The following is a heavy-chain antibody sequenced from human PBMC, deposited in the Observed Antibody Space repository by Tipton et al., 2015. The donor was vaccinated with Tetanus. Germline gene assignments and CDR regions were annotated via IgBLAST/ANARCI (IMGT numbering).Heavy chain of an antibody. CDR3: ATGRTLDY. Sequence: SLRLSCVASGFTFRSYWMSWVRQAPGKGLEWVANIKEDGSEMYYADSVKGRFTISRDNARNSLSLQMKSLGDEDTAVYYCATGRTLDYWGQGTRVTVST. V-gene: IGHV3-7*01. J-gene: IGHJ4*02. D-gene: IGHD1-26*01. CDR1: GFTFRSYW. CDR2: IKEDGSEM.